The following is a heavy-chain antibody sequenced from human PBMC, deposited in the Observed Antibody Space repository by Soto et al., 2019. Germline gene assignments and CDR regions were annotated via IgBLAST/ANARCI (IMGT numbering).Heavy chain of an antibody. CDR3: AKVGCSSTSCYGPYYYYYMDV. J-gene: IGHJ6*03. D-gene: IGHD2-2*01. V-gene: IGHV3-30*18. CDR1: GFTFSSYG. CDR2: ISYDGSNK. Sequence: PVGSLRLSCAASGFTFSSYGMHWVRQAPGKGLEWVAVISYDGSNKYYADSVKGRFTISRDNSKNTLYLQMNSLRAEDTAVYYCAKVGCSSTSCYGPYYYYYMDVWGKGTTVTVSS.